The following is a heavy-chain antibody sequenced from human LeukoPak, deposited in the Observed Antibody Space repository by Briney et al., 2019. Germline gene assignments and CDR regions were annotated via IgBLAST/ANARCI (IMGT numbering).Heavy chain of an antibody. Sequence: SETLSLTCAVYGGSFSGYYWSWIRQPPGKGLEWIGEINHSGSTNYNPSLKSRVTISVDTSKNQFSLKLSSVTAADTAVYYCARVISAYGYNYIYYFDYWAREPWSPSPQ. V-gene: IGHV4-34*01. CDR1: GGSFSGYY. CDR3: ARVISAYGYNYIYYFDY. CDR2: INHSGST. J-gene: IGHJ4*02. D-gene: IGHD5-24*01.